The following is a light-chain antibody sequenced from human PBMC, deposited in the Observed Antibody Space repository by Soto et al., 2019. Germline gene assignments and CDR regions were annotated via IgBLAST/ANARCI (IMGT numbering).Light chain of an antibody. CDR2: EVT. CDR1: SSDIGGYNY. CDR3: SSYITSGSLFYV. V-gene: IGLV2-14*01. Sequence: QSVLTQPASVSGSPGQSITISCTGASSDIGGYNYVSWYQHHPGKAPKLLIYEVTNRPSGVSNRFSGSKSGKTASLTISGLQAEDEADYYCSSYITSGSLFYVFGTGTKVTVL. J-gene: IGLJ1*01.